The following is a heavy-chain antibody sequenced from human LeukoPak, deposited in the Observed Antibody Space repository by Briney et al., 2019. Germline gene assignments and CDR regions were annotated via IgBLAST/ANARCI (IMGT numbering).Heavy chain of an antibody. CDR1: GFTLSNYW. V-gene: IGHV3-23*01. Sequence: GESLRLSCTASGFTLSNYWMTWVRQAPGKGLEWVSAISGNGHAYYADSVKGRFTISRDNSKNTLYLQMNSLRAEDTAVYYCTTELDVRPNHYWGQGTLVTASS. CDR3: TTELDVRPNHY. D-gene: IGHD1-14*01. J-gene: IGHJ4*02. CDR2: ISGNGHA.